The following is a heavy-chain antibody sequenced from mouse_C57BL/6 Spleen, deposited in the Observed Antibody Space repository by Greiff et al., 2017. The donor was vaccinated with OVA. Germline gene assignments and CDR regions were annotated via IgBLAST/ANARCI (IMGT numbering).Heavy chain of an antibody. J-gene: IGHJ3*01. D-gene: IGHD4-1*01. CDR3: AREGELGPAWFAY. CDR2: IYPGSGNT. CDR1: GYTFTDYY. Sequence: QVQLQQSGAELVRPGASVKLSCKASGYTFTDYYINWVKQRPGQGLEWIARIYPGSGNTYYNEKFKGKATLTAEKSSSTAYMQLSSLTSEDSAVYFCAREGELGPAWFAYWGQGTLVTVSA. V-gene: IGHV1-76*01.